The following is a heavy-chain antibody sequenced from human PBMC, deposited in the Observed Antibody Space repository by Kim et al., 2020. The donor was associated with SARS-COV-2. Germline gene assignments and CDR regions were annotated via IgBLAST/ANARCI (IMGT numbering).Heavy chain of an antibody. D-gene: IGHD1-7*01. J-gene: IGHJ6*02. CDR1: GYTFTSQG. CDR3: ARDGGITRGIDV. Sequence: ASVKVSCKASGYTFTSQGINWVRQAPGQGPEWMGWISHFNGNTKYAQKFQGRVAMTTDTSTTTVKMELRSLTSDDTAVYYCARDGGITRGIDVWGQGTSV. V-gene: IGHV1-18*01. CDR2: ISHFNGNT.